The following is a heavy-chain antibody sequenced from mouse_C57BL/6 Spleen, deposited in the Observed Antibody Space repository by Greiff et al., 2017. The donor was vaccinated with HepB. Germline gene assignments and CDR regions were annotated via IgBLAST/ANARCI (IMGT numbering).Heavy chain of an antibody. CDR1: GFNIKDYY. Sequence: VQLQQSGAELVKPGASVKLSCTASGFNIKDYYLHRVKQRTEQGLEWIGRIDPEDGETKYAPKFPGKATITADTSSNTAYLQLSNLKSEDTAVYYCASAHYYGSRDYYAMDYWGQGTSVTVSS. J-gene: IGHJ4*01. V-gene: IGHV14-2*01. D-gene: IGHD1-1*01. CDR3: ASAHYYGSRDYYAMDY. CDR2: IDPEDGET.